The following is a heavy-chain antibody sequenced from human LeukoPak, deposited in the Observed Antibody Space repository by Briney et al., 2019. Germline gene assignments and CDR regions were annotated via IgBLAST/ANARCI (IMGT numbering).Heavy chain of an antibody. CDR2: IYYSGST. D-gene: IGHD1-26*01. CDR1: GGSISSYY. V-gene: IGHV4-59*01. Sequence: SETLSLTCTVSGGSISSYYWNWIRQPPGKGLEWIGYIYYSGSTNYNPSLKSRVTISVDTSKNQFSLKLSSVTAADTAVYYCARGIVGATTLTFDYWGQGALVTVSS. CDR3: ARGIVGATTLTFDY. J-gene: IGHJ4*02.